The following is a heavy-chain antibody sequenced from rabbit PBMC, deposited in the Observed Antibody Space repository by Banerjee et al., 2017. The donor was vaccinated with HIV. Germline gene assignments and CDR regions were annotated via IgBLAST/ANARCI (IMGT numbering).Heavy chain of an antibody. CDR2: IYAGSSSDT. D-gene: IGHD2-1*01. CDR3: ARSPNYGGYTGAGYKLNL. J-gene: IGHJ3*01. Sequence: QEQLVESGGGLVQPEGSLTLTCTASGFSFSSSYWICWVRQAPGKGLEWIGCIYAGSSSDTWYASWVNGRFTISKTSSTTVTLQMTSLTAADTATYFCARSPNYGGYTGAGYKLNLWGQGTLVTVS. CDR1: GFSFSSSYW. V-gene: IGHV1S45*01.